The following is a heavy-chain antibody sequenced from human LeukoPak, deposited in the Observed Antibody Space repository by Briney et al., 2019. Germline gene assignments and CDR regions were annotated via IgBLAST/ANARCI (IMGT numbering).Heavy chain of an antibody. CDR3: ARGAMTERTFDI. CDR2: INYSGSNA. V-gene: IGHV3-23*01. D-gene: IGHD2-2*01. Sequence: GGSLRLSCAASGFTFSISAMTWVRQAPGKGLEWVALINYSGSNAYYADSVRGRFTISRDNSKNTLSVQMNSLRVEDTAVYYCARGAMTERTFDIWGQGTKVTVSS. J-gene: IGHJ3*02. CDR1: GFTFSISA.